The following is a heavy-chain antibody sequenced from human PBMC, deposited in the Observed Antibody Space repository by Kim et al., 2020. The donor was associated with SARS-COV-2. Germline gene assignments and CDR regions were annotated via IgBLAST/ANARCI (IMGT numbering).Heavy chain of an antibody. Sequence: SETLSLTCTVSGGSISSGDYYWSWIRQPPGKGLEWIGYIYYSGSTYYNPSLKSRVTISVDTSKNQFSLKLSSVTAADTAVYYCARAPRAAYYDILTGSMYYYYGMDVWGQGTTVTVSS. J-gene: IGHJ6*02. V-gene: IGHV4-30-4*01. CDR3: ARAPRAAYYDILTGSMYYYYGMDV. CDR1: GGSISSGDYY. CDR2: IYYSGST. D-gene: IGHD3-9*01.